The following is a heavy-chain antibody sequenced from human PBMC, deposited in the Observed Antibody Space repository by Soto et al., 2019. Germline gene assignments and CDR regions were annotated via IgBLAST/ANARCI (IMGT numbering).Heavy chain of an antibody. CDR1: GYRFSTYW. Sequence: GESLKISCKASGYRFSTYWIGWVRQRPGKGPEWMAIIYPGDSDTRGNPSFQGQVTISADKSSNTVHLQRRSLKASDTAIYYCARRGVIVHTGRWIQWGQGTRVNVS. V-gene: IGHV5-51*01. D-gene: IGHD1-1*01. CDR2: IYPGDSDT. CDR3: ARRGVIVHTGRWIQ. J-gene: IGHJ4*02.